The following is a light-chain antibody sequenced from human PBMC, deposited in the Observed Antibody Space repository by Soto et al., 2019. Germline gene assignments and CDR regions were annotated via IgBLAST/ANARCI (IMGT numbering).Light chain of an antibody. CDR3: QQRSGWPPLT. Sequence: EIVLTQSPATLSLSPGERATLPCRASQSVTDFLAWYQQKPGQAPRLLIYDASNRATGVPARFSGSGSGTDFTLTISSLEPEDSAVYYCQQRSGWPPLTFGGGTKVAIK. V-gene: IGKV3-11*01. J-gene: IGKJ4*01. CDR2: DAS. CDR1: QSVTDF.